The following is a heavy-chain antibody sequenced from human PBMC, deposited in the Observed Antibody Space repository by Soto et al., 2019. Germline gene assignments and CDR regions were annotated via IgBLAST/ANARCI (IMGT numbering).Heavy chain of an antibody. CDR2: IYYSGST. J-gene: IGHJ6*02. V-gene: IGHV4-31*03. CDR3: GRAEEEWLPRLGDYYYYGMDV. D-gene: IGHD5-12*01. CDR1: GGSISSGGYY. Sequence: SETLSLTCTVSGGSISSGGYYWSWIRQHPGKGLEWIGYIYYSGSTYYNPSLKSRVTISVDTSKNQFSLKLSSVTAEDTAVYYSGRAEEEWLPRLGDYYYYGMDVWGQGTTVTVSS.